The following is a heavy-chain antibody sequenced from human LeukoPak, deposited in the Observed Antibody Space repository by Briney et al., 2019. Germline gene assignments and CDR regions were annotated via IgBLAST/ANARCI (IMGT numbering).Heavy chain of an antibody. V-gene: IGHV4-59*01. CDR1: GGSISSYY. CDR3: ARARITMVRGGFDP. D-gene: IGHD3-10*01. Sequence: PSETLSLTCTVSGGSISSYYWSWIRQPPGKGLEWIGYIYYSGSTNYNPSLKSRVTISVDTSKNQFSLKLSSVTAADTAVYYCARARITMVRGGFDPWGQGTLVTVSS. CDR2: IYYSGST. J-gene: IGHJ5*02.